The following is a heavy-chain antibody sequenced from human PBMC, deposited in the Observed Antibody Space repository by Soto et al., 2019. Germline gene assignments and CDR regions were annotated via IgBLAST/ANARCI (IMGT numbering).Heavy chain of an antibody. J-gene: IGHJ4*02. CDR2: IHHSGGP. CDR1: GDSISSSAW. V-gene: IGHV4-4*02. CDR3: ARDYAGITGTTLV. D-gene: IGHD1-20*01. Sequence: QVQLQESGPGLVKPSGTLSLTCAVSGDSISSSAWWTWVRQPPGKGLEWIGEIHHSGGPNYNPSLKSRVTISIDKPKNQFSLKLSPVTAADTAVYYCARDYAGITGTTLVWGQGLLLTVSS.